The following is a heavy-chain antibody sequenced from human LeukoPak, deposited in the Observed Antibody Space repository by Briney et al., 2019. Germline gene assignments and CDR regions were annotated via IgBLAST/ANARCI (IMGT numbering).Heavy chain of an antibody. CDR2: IRYDGNNK. D-gene: IGHD3-3*01. CDR1: GFTFSNYG. CDR3: AREHYDFWSGYSNYYYYMDV. J-gene: IGHJ6*03. Sequence: GGSLRLSCTASGFTFSNYGMHWVRQAPGKGLEWVAFIRYDGNNKYYADSVKGRFTISRDNAKNSLYLQMNSLRAEDTAVYYCAREHYDFWSGYSNYYYYMDVWGKGTTVTVSS. V-gene: IGHV3-30*02.